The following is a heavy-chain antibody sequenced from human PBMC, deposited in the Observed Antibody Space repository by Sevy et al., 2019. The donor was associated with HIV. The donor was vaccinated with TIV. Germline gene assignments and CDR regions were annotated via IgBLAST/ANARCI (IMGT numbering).Heavy chain of an antibody. Sequence: GGFLRLSCAASGFPFSSYAMSWVRQAPGRGLEWVSTLIGGGRRTYYADSVTGRFIISRDNSRNTLYLLMNSLRAEDTAIYYCAKRRVQSGLSGGGANYGMDVCGRGTTVTVSS. D-gene: IGHD2-8*02. J-gene: IGHJ6*02. V-gene: IGHV3-23*01. CDR2: LIGGGRRT. CDR1: GFPFSSYA. CDR3: AKRRVQSGLSGGGANYGMDV.